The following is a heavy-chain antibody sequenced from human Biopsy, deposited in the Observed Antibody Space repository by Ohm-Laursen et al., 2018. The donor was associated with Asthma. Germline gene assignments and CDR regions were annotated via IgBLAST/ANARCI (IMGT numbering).Heavy chain of an antibody. CDR3: AKRRGYSGHDNDY. Sequence: SLRLSCAVPGFMFRSFGMHWVRQAPGKGLEWVAVISYDGNHKFYEDSVKGRFTISRDNSKNTLYLQMNSLRTEDTAVYYCAKRRGYSGHDNDYWGQGTLVIVSS. J-gene: IGHJ4*02. V-gene: IGHV3-30*18. D-gene: IGHD5-12*01. CDR2: ISYDGNHK. CDR1: GFMFRSFG.